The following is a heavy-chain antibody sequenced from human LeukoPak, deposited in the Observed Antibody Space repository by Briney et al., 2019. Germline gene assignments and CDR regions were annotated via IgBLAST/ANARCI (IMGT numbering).Heavy chain of an antibody. V-gene: IGHV4-59*01. CDR1: GASISTYY. CDR3: AREEWELRGAFDI. D-gene: IGHD1-26*01. Sequence: PSETLSLTCSVSGASISTYYWSWIQQPPGKGLEWIGYIYYSGSTNYNPSLKSRVTISVDTSKNQFSLKLSSVTAADTAVYYCAREEWELRGAFDIWGQGTMVTVSS. J-gene: IGHJ3*02. CDR2: IYYSGST.